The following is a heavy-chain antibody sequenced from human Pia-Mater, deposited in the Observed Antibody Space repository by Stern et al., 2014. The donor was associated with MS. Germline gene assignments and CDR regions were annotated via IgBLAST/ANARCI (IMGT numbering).Heavy chain of an antibody. CDR2: INTSDGDA. J-gene: IGHJ4*02. CDR1: GYTFTTYY. D-gene: IGHD1-1*01. V-gene: IGHV1-46*01. CDR3: ARQRTTGHMDFDY. Sequence: VQLVESGAEVKKPGASGNISCVTSGYTFTTYYVHWVRQAPGQGLEWMGIINTSDGDASHTRKFQDRVTVTRDTSASTVYLKLSSLKSEDTAVYYCARQRTTGHMDFDYWGQGTLVTVSS.